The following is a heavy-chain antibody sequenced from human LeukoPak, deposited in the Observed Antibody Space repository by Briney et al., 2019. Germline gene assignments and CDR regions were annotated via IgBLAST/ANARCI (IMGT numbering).Heavy chain of an antibody. Sequence: PSETLSLTCTVSGGSISSYYWSWIRQPPGKGLEWIGYIYYSGSTNYNPSLKSRVTISVDTSKNQFSLKLSSVTAADTAVYYCARLKLGAYFDLWGHGTLVTVSS. V-gene: IGHV4-59*01. J-gene: IGHJ2*01. CDR3: ARLKLGAYFDL. CDR2: IYYSGST. CDR1: GGSISSYY. D-gene: IGHD3-16*01.